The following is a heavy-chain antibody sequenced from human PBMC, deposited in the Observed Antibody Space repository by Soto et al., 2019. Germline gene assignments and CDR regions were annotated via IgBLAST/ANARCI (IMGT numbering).Heavy chain of an antibody. J-gene: IGHJ4*02. CDR2: IYYSGST. CDR3: ASVNSSSWNHYYFDY. D-gene: IGHD6-13*01. Sequence: SETLSLTCTVSGGSISSYYWSWIRQPPGKGLEWIGYIYYSGSTNYNPSLKSRVTISVDTSKNQFSLKLSSVTAADTAVYYCASVNSSSWNHYYFDYWGQGTLVTVSS. V-gene: IGHV4-59*01. CDR1: GGSISSYY.